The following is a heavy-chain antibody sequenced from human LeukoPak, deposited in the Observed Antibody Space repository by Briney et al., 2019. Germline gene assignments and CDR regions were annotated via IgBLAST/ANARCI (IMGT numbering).Heavy chain of an antibody. D-gene: IGHD3-10*01. CDR1: GFSVSSNY. CDR3: AKWEELYYFDY. V-gene: IGHV3-23*01. Sequence: PGGSLRLSCAASGFSVSSNYMNWVRQAPGKGLEWVSAISGNGGSTYYADSLKGRFTISRDNCKNTLYLQMSSLRAEDTAVYYCAKWEELYYFDYWGQGTLVTVSS. J-gene: IGHJ4*02. CDR2: ISGNGGST.